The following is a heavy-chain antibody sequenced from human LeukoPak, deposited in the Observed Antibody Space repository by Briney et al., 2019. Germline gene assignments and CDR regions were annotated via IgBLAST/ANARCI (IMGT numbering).Heavy chain of an antibody. CDR3: ARVFGGGYYDY. CDR2: ISTSGSII. J-gene: IGHJ4*02. CDR1: GFTFSDYH. Sequence: GGSLRLSCAASGFTFSDYHMSWIRQAPGKGLEWVSYISTSGSIIYHADSVKGRFTISRDNATNSLYLQMNSLRAEDTAVYYCARVFGGGYYDYWGQGTLVTVSS. V-gene: IGHV3-11*01. D-gene: IGHD3-22*01.